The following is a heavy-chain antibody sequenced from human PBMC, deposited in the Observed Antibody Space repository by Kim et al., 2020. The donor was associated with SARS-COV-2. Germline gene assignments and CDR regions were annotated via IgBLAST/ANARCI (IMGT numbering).Heavy chain of an antibody. Sequence: ASVKVSCKTSGYSFTAFYIHWVRQAPGQGLEYMGWINPKNGGTGYAQRSQGRVTMTKDTSVTTAYVDLNRLRSDDTAVYYCVRTLKSPGEDYWGQGTLVTVSS. J-gene: IGHJ4*02. D-gene: IGHD3-10*01. CDR2: INPKNGGT. CDR3: VRTLKSPGEDY. V-gene: IGHV1-2*02. CDR1: GYSFTAFY.